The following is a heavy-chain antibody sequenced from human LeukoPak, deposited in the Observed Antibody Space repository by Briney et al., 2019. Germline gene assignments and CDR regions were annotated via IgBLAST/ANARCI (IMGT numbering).Heavy chain of an antibody. D-gene: IGHD2-21*01. Sequence: GGSVRLSCAASGFTFDDYGMSWVRQAPGKGLEWVSGINWNGGSTGYADSVKGRFTISRDNAKKSLYLQMNSLRAEDTALYYCARAFKYSMSGYYFDYWGQGTLVTVSS. J-gene: IGHJ4*02. CDR2: INWNGGST. V-gene: IGHV3-20*04. CDR3: ARAFKYSMSGYYFDY. CDR1: GFTFDDYG.